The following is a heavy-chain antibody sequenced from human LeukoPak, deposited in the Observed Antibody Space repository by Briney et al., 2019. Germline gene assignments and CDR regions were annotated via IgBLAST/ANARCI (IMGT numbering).Heavy chain of an antibody. CDR1: GGTFSSYA. CDR3: ARDRGIAVAGPLFDP. CDR2: INAGNGNT. Sequence: ASVKVSCKASGGTFSSYAIGWVRQAPGQGLEWMGWINAGNGNTKYSQKFQGRVTITRDTSASTAYMELSSLRSEDTAVYYCARDRGIAVAGPLFDPWGQGTLVTVSS. J-gene: IGHJ5*02. V-gene: IGHV1-3*01. D-gene: IGHD6-19*01.